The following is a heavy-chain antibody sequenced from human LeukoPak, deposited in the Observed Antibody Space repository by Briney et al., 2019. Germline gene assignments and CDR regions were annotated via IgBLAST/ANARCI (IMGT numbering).Heavy chain of an antibody. Sequence: GRSLRLSCAASGFTFSSYSMNWVRQAPGKGLEWVSYISSSSSTIFYADSVKGRFTISRDNAKNSLFLQMNSLRDEDTAVYYCESYFVSGSGGDAFDGWGQGTMVTVSS. CDR3: ESYFVSGSGGDAFDG. CDR2: ISSSSSTI. V-gene: IGHV3-48*02. D-gene: IGHD3-10*01. CDR1: GFTFSSYS. J-gene: IGHJ3*01.